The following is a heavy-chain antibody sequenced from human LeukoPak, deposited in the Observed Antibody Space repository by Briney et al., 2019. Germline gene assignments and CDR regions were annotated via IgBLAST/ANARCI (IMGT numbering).Heavy chain of an antibody. V-gene: IGHV1-2*02. CDR2: INPNNGGT. D-gene: IGHD2-2*01. Sequence: ASVRVSFKASGYTFTAYYMHWVRQAPGQGLEWMGWINPNNGGTNYAQKFQARVTMTRDTSITTAYMELGSLRSDDTAVYYCARGAGVAVVPAAPGMDVWGQGTAVTVSS. CDR1: GYTFTAYY. J-gene: IGHJ6*02. CDR3: ARGAGVAVVPAAPGMDV.